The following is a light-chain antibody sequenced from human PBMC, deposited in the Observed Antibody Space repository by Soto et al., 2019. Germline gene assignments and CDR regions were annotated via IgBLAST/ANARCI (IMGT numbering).Light chain of an antibody. CDR2: EVN. J-gene: IGLJ3*02. V-gene: IGLV2-8*01. Sequence: QSVLTQPPSASGSPGQSVTISCTGTSIDVGGYNYVSWYQQHPGKAPKVMIYEVNKRPSGVPDRFSGSKSGNTASLTVSGLQAEDEADYYCKSYTGINNWVFGGGTKLTVL. CDR3: KSYTGINNWV. CDR1: SIDVGGYNY.